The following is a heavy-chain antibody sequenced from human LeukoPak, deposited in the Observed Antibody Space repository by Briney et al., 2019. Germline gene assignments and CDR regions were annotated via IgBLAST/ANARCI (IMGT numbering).Heavy chain of an antibody. CDR3: VRPSSSGWYPYFDP. V-gene: IGHV4-39*01. D-gene: IGHD6-19*01. Sequence: SETLSLTCSVSGGSITSGTYYWGWIRQPPGKGLEWIGSIYYSGTTYYNTSLKSRVTISVDTSKNLFSLILTSVTAADTAVYYCVRPSSSGWYPYFDPWGQGTLVTVSS. CDR1: GGSITSGTYY. CDR2: IYYSGTT. J-gene: IGHJ5*02.